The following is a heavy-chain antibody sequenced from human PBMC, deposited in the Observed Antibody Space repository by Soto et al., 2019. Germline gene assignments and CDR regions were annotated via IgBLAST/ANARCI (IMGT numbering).Heavy chain of an antibody. CDR3: AKDSEWGGSHLNHAFDI. J-gene: IGHJ3*02. Sequence: EMKLVESGGGLVQPGRSLRLSCAAPGFTFDDYAIHWVRQAPGKGLEWVSSISWNSGIIDYADSVKGRFTISRDNAQNSLYLQMNSLRPEDTALYYCAKDSEWGGSHLNHAFDIWGQGTMVSVSS. D-gene: IGHD1-26*01. CDR1: GFTFDDYA. CDR2: ISWNSGII. V-gene: IGHV3-9*01.